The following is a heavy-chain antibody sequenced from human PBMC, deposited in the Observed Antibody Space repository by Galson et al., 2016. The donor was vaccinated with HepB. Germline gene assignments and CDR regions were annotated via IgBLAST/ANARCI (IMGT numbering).Heavy chain of an antibody. J-gene: IGHJ6*02. Sequence: SVKVSCKASGYTFTSYGITWVRQAPGQGLEWMGWTSVYNGNTNYAQKFQGRVTMTTDTSTSKAYMELRSLRSDDTAVYYCAREGYIVVVVGTPVRYYFGMDVWGQGTTVTVSS. D-gene: IGHD2-15*01. CDR1: GYTFTSYG. V-gene: IGHV1-18*01. CDR2: TSVYNGNT. CDR3: AREGYIVVVVGTPVRYYFGMDV.